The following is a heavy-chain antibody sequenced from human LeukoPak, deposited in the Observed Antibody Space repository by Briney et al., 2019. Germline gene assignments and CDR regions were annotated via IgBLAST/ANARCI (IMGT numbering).Heavy chain of an antibody. Sequence: GGSLRLSCAASGITFSSYWVSWVRQAPGKGLEWVANIKQDGSEKNYVDSVKGRFTISRDNAKNSLYLQMSSLRAEDTAMYYCASLDTAMVNGDYWGQGTLVTVSS. D-gene: IGHD5-18*01. V-gene: IGHV3-7*01. CDR1: GITFSSYW. CDR3: ASLDTAMVNGDY. CDR2: IKQDGSEK. J-gene: IGHJ4*02.